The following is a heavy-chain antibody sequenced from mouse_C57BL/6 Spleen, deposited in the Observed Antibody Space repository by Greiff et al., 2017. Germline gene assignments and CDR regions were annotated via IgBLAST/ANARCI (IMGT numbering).Heavy chain of an antibody. V-gene: IGHV1-54*01. CDR2: INPGSGGT. J-gene: IGHJ3*01. D-gene: IGHD1-1*01. CDR1: GYAFTNYL. CDR3: ARSGSTGSSYPFAY. Sequence: VMLVESGAELVRPGTSVKVSCKASGYAFTNYLIEWVKQRPGQGLEWIGVINPGSGGTNYNEKFKGKATLTADKSSSTAYMQLSSLTSEDSAVYFCARSGSTGSSYPFAYWGQGTLVTVSA.